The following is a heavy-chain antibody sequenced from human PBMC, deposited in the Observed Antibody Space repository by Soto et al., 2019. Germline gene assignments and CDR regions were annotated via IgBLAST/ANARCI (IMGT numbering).Heavy chain of an antibody. CDR2: MNPNSGNT. Sequence: QVQLVQSGAEVKKPGASVKVSCKASGYTFTSYDINWVRQATGQGLAWMGWMNPNSGNTGYAQKSQGRVTMTRNTSVSTAYMELSSLSSEGTAVYYCARWIAVTDDDAFDIWGQGTMVTVSS. CDR1: GYTFTSYD. CDR3: ARWIAVTDDDAFDI. D-gene: IGHD6-19*01. J-gene: IGHJ3*02. V-gene: IGHV1-8*01.